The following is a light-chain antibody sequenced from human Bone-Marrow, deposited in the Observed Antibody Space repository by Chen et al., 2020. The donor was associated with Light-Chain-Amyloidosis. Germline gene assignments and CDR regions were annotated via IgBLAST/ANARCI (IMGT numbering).Light chain of an antibody. J-gene: IGLJ2*01. V-gene: IGLV2-14*01. CDR1: SSDVGGYNY. CDR3: TSKISSSNFVV. CDR2: DVS. Sequence: QSALTQPASVSGSPGQSITISCTGTSSDVGGYNYVSGYQQHPGKAPQLIIYDVSNRPSGVSDRFAGSKSGNTASLSLSGLQAEDEAGYYCTSKISSSNFVVFGGGTKLTVL.